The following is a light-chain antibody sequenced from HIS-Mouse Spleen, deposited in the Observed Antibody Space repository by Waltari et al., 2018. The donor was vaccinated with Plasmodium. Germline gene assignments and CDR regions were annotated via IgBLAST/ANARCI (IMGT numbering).Light chain of an antibody. Sequence: AIRMTQSPSSFSASPGDRVTIPCRASQGISSYLAWYQQKPGKAPKLLIYAASTLQSGVPSRFSGSGSGTDFTLTISCLQSEDFATYYCQQYYSYPFTFGPGTKVDIK. CDR3: QQYYSYPFT. CDR1: QGISSY. V-gene: IGKV1-8*01. J-gene: IGKJ3*01. CDR2: AAS.